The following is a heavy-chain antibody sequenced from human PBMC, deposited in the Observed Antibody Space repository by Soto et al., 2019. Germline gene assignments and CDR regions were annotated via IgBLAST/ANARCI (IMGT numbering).Heavy chain of an antibody. D-gene: IGHD3-16*01. Sequence: SETLSLTCAVYGGSFSDNYWSWIRQPPGKGLEWLGEINHSGSTNNNPSLKSRVTILADTSKKQFSLKLSSVTAADTAVYYCARGRGEIQGPWGQGTLVTVSS. CDR3: ARGRGEIQGP. V-gene: IGHV4-34*01. CDR1: GGSFSDNY. J-gene: IGHJ5*02. CDR2: INHSGST.